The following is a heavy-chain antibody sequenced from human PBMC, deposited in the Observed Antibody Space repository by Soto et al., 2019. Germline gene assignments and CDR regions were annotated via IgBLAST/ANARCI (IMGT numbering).Heavy chain of an antibody. CDR2: ISSSSSYI. Sequence: PVGSLRLSCAASGFTFSSYSMNWVRQAPGKGLEWVSSISSSSSYIYYADSVKGRFTISRDNAKNSLYLQMNSLRAEDTAVYYCARDLRFWSGYYYYYGMDVWGQGTTVTV. CDR3: ARDLRFWSGYYYYYGMDV. V-gene: IGHV3-21*01. J-gene: IGHJ6*02. CDR1: GFTFSSYS. D-gene: IGHD3-3*01.